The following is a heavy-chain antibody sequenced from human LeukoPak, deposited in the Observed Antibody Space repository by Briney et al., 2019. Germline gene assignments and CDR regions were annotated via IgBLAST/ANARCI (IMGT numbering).Heavy chain of an antibody. Sequence: KDGESLKISCKTSGYNFTTFWIGWVRQLPGKGLEWMGIIYPGDSDTRYSPSFQGQVTISADKSISTAYLQWSSLKASDNAMYYCARHWTVAGATLIAFDIWGQGTMVTVSS. CDR3: ARHWTVAGATLIAFDI. CDR2: IYPGDSDT. J-gene: IGHJ3*02. CDR1: GYNFTTFW. V-gene: IGHV5-51*01. D-gene: IGHD1-26*01.